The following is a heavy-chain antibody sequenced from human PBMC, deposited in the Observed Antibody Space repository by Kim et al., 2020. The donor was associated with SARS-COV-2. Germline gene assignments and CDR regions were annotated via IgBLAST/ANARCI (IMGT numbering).Heavy chain of an antibody. CDR1: GLTFRSYA. CDR3: ARSFTSYYYGMDV. J-gene: IGHJ6*02. V-gene: IGHV3-23*01. CDR2: ISNSGATT. Sequence: GGSLRLSCAASGLTFRSYAVNWVRQAPGKGLEWVSAISNSGATTYYADSVKGRFSISRDKSQTTLFLQMNSLRPEDAAVYFCARSFTSYYYGMDVWGQGTTCTVSS.